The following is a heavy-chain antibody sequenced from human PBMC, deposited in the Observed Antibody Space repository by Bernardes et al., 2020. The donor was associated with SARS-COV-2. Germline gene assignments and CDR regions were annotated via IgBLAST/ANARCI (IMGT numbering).Heavy chain of an antibody. CDR1: GGSISSYY. CDR2: IYTSGST. V-gene: IGHV4-4*07. CDR3: ARAGITIFGVRIQGGFDY. J-gene: IGHJ4*02. D-gene: IGHD3-3*01. Sequence: ETLSLTCTVSGGSISSYYWSWIRQPAGKGLEWIGRIYTSGSTNYNPSLKSRVTMSVDTSKNQFSLKLSSVTAADTAVYYCARAGITIFGVRIQGGFDYWGQGTLVTVSS.